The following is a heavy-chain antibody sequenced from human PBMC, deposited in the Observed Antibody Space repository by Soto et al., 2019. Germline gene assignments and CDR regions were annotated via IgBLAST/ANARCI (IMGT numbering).Heavy chain of an antibody. CDR2: IYYGGST. V-gene: IGHV4-30-2*01. CDR3: ARVPSP. J-gene: IGHJ5*02. Sequence: LSLTCAVAGGSMSSGDYSWNWIRQPPGKGLEWIGYIYYGGSTYNNPSLQSRVTMSLDRSRNQFSLKLNSVTAADTAVYYCARVPSPWGQGTLVTVSS. CDR1: GGSMSSGDYS.